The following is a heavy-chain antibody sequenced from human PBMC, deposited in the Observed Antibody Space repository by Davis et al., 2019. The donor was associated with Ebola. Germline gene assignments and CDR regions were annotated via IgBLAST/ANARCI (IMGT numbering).Heavy chain of an antibody. J-gene: IGHJ6*04. CDR1: GFIFSNYW. V-gene: IGHV3-7*03. Sequence: GESLKISCAASGFIFSNYWMSWVRQAPGKGPEWVAIIKQDGGEKHYVDSVKGRFTISRDNSKNTLYLQMNSLRAEDTAVYYCARWGGGDCSGGSCYSSGGMDVWGKGTTVTVSS. D-gene: IGHD2-15*01. CDR2: IKQDGGEK. CDR3: ARWGGGDCSGGSCYSSGGMDV.